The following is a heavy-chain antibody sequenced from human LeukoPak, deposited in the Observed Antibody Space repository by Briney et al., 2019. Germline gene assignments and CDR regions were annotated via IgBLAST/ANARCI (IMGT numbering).Heavy chain of an antibody. D-gene: IGHD5-12*01. CDR3: ARHGLESGYDYFDY. V-gene: IGHV4-39*01. CDR2: IYYSGST. Sequence: PSETLSLTCTVSGGSISSSSYYWGWIRQPPGKGLEWIGSIYYSGSTYYNPSLKSRVTISVDTSKNQFSLKLSSVTAADTAVYYCARHGLESGYDYFDYWGQGTLVTVSS. J-gene: IGHJ4*02. CDR1: GGSISSSSYY.